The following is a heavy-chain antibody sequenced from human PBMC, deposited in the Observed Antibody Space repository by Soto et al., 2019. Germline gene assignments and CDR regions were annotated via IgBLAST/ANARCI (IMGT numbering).Heavy chain of an antibody. CDR3: ARGREDFHAGSGPRWMWLAP. CDR1: GGSISSDF. V-gene: IGHV4-59*01. Sequence: PSETLSLTCTVSGGSISSDFWSWIRQPPGKGLERISNTSISRNTDYSPSLKSRTTISADTSRNQLSLKLRSMTTADTAVYFCARGREDFHAGSGPRWMWLAPWGQG. J-gene: IGHJ5*02. CDR2: TSISRNT. D-gene: IGHD3-3*01.